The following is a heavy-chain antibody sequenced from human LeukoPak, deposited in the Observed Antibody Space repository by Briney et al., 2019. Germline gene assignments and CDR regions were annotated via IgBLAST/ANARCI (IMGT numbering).Heavy chain of an antibody. Sequence: GGSLRLSCAASGFTFSSHWMSWVRQAPGKGLEWVANIERDGSEKNYVEFVKGRFTISRDNAKNALYLQMNSLRAEDTAVYYCAVLRGNNYWGQGTLVTVSS. CDR3: AVLRGNNY. CDR2: IERDGSEK. J-gene: IGHJ4*02. D-gene: IGHD3-10*01. V-gene: IGHV3-7*01. CDR1: GFTFSSHW.